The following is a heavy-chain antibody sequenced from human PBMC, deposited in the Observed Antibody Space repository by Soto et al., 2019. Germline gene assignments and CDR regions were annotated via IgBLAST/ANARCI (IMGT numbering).Heavy chain of an antibody. J-gene: IGHJ4*02. Sequence: EVQLVESGGGLVKPGGSLRLSCAASGFTFSSYSMNWVRQAPGKGLEWVSSISSSSSYIYYADSVKGRFTISRDNAKNSLYLQMNSLRAEDTAVYYGARDDAELGRNGGDNWGQGTLVTVSS. CDR1: GFTFSSYS. CDR3: ARDDAELGRNGGDN. D-gene: IGHD6-13*01. CDR2: ISSSSSYI. V-gene: IGHV3-21*01.